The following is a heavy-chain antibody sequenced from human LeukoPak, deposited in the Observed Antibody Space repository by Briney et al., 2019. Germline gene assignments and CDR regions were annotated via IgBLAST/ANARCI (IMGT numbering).Heavy chain of an antibody. Sequence: SRTLSLTCTVSGGSISSYYWSWIRQPPGKGLEWIGYIYYSGSTNYKPSLKSRVTISVDTSKNQFSLKLSSVTAADTAVYYRARGGYYGSGNDFRFDPWGQGTLVTVSS. V-gene: IGHV4-59*01. CDR3: ARGGYYGSGNDFRFDP. CDR1: GGSISSYY. CDR2: IYYSGST. D-gene: IGHD3-10*01. J-gene: IGHJ5*02.